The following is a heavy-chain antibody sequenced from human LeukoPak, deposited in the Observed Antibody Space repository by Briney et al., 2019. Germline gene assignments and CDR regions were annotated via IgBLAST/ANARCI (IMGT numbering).Heavy chain of an antibody. CDR1: GGSFSGYY. CDR3: ARGRYYYDSSGYYPTDRRFFDY. J-gene: IGHJ4*02. D-gene: IGHD3-22*01. V-gene: IGHV4-34*01. CDR2: INHSGST. Sequence: SETLSLTCAVYGGSFSGYYWSWIRQPPGKGLEWIGEINHSGSTNYSPSLKSRVTISVDTSKNQFSLKLSSVTAADTAVYYCARGRYYYDSSGYYPTDRRFFDYWGQGTLVTVSS.